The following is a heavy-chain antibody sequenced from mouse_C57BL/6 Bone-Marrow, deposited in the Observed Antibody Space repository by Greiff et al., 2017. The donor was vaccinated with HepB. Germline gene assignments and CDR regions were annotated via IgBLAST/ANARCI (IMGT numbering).Heavy chain of an antibody. CDR3: ARGVTTVGDDYAMDY. CDR2: ISYDGSN. V-gene: IGHV3-6*01. CDR1: GYSITSGYY. D-gene: IGHD1-1*01. J-gene: IGHJ4*01. Sequence: DVKLQESGPGLVKPSQSLSLTCSVTGYSITSGYYWNWIRQFPGNKLEWMGYISYDGSNNYNPSLKNRISITRDTSKNQFFLKLNSVTTEDTATYYCARGVTTVGDDYAMDYWGQGTSVTVSS.